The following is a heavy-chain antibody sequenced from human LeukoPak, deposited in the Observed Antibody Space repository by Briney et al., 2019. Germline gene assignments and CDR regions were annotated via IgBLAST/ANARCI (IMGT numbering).Heavy chain of an antibody. CDR2: IRYGGTNE. V-gene: IGHV3-30*02. J-gene: IGHJ6*02. Sequence: GGSLRLSCAAPGFTFSSFGMHWVRQAPGKGLEWVAFIRYGGTNEHYADSVKGRFTISRDNSKNTLSLLMNGLRVEDTAVYYCARDQHYDVLTAFGLDVWGQGTTVTVSS. CDR1: GFTFSSFG. D-gene: IGHD3-9*01. CDR3: ARDQHYDVLTAFGLDV.